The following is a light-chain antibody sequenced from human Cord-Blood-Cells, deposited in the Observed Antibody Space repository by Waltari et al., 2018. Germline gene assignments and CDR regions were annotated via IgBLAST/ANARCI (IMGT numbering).Light chain of an antibody. CDR3: QQYNSYSPWT. CDR1: QSISSW. CDR2: DAS. Sequence: DIQMTQSPSTLSASVGDRVTITCRASQSISSWLAWYQQKPGKAPKLLIYDASSWESGVPSRFSCSGSGTEFTLTISSLQPDDFATYYCQQYNSYSPWTFGQGTKVEIK. J-gene: IGKJ1*01. V-gene: IGKV1-5*01.